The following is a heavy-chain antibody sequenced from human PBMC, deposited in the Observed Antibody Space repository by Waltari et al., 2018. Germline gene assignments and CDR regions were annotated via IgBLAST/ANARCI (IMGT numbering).Heavy chain of an antibody. Sequence: QVQLQESGPGLVKPSETLSLTCAVSGYSISSGYSWGWIRQPPGKGLECIGNIYNTGSTHYNPSLKSRVTISVDTSKNQCSLKLSSVTAADTAVYYCARDRSGYFMDWGQGSLVTVSS. V-gene: IGHV4-38-2*01. CDR1: GYSISSGYS. J-gene: IGHJ4*02. D-gene: IGHD3-3*01. CDR3: ARDRSGYFMD. CDR2: IYNTGST.